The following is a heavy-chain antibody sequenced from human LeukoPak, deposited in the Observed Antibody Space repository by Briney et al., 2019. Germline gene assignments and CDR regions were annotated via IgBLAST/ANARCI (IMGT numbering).Heavy chain of an antibody. CDR1: GFTFSSYS. J-gene: IGHJ4*02. V-gene: IGHV3-21*01. D-gene: IGHD7-27*01. CDR3: ARNFVTGTFDY. CDR2: ISSSSSYI. Sequence: GGSLRLSCAASGFTFSSYSMTWVRQAPGKGLEWVSSISSSSSYIYYADSVKGRFTISRDNSKNTLYLQMNSLRAEDTAVYYCARNFVTGTFDYWGQGTLVTVSS.